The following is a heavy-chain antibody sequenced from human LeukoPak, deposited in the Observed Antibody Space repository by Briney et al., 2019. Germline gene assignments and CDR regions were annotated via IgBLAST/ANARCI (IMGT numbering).Heavy chain of an antibody. Sequence: GRSLRLSCAASGFTFSSYAMNWVRQAPGKGLEWVSSISSSSSYIYYADSVKGRFTISRDNAKNSLYLQMNSLRAEDTAVYYCARDPGSNWFDPWGQGTLVTVSS. CDR1: GFTFSSYA. D-gene: IGHD6-19*01. V-gene: IGHV3-21*01. CDR2: ISSSSSYI. CDR3: ARDPGSNWFDP. J-gene: IGHJ5*02.